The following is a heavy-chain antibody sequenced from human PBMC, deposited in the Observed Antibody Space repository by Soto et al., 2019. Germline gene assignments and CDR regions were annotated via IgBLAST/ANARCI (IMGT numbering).Heavy chain of an antibody. CDR1: GYRFTSYA. Sequence: GASVKVSWKASGYRFTSYAMHWVRQAPGQRLEWMGWINAGNGNTKYSQKFQGRVTITRDTSASTAYMELSSLRSEDTAVYYCARLTGTTTRWFDPWGQGTLVTVSS. J-gene: IGHJ5*02. V-gene: IGHV1-3*01. D-gene: IGHD1-7*01. CDR2: INAGNGNT. CDR3: ARLTGTTTRWFDP.